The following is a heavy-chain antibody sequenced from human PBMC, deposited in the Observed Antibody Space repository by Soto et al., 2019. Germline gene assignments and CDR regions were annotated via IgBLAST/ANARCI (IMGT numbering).Heavy chain of an antibody. CDR3: ARDGDNSGYDFDFDY. J-gene: IGHJ4*02. D-gene: IGHD5-12*01. CDR1: GDRVSESSVS. CDR2: TYYRSKWYN. V-gene: IGHV6-1*01. Sequence: LSQTLSLTYAISGDRVSESSVSWNWIRQSPSRGLEWLGRTYYRSKWYNDYAASVKSRITINPDTSKNQFSLQLNSVTPEDTAVYYCARDGDNSGYDFDFDYWGQGTLVTVSS.